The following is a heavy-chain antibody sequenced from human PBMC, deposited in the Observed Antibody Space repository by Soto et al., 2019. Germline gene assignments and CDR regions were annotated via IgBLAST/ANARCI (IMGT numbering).Heavy chain of an antibody. CDR3: ARDSRTAAGSYFDY. CDR2: ISAYNGNT. D-gene: IGHD6-13*01. J-gene: IGHJ4*02. Sequence: GASVKVSCKASGYTFISYGFSWVRQAPGQGLEWMGWISAYNGNTNYAQNLQGRVTMGTDTSTVYMELRSLRSDDTAVYYCARDSRTAAGSYFDYWGQGTLVTVSS. V-gene: IGHV1-18*01. CDR1: GYTFISYG.